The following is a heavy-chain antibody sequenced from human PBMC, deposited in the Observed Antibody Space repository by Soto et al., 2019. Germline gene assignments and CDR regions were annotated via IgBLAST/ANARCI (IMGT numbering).Heavy chain of an antibody. J-gene: IGHJ6*02. CDR1: GGTFSTYA. D-gene: IGHD6-6*01. Sequence: SVKVSCKASGGTFSTYAISWVRQAPGQGLEWMGGIIPIFGAPNYARKFQGRVTIIADESSTTTYMELRSLRSEDTAVYYCARDGSRSSTYYNYGMDVWGQGTTVTVSS. V-gene: IGHV1-69*13. CDR3: ARDGSRSSTYYNYGMDV. CDR2: IIPIFGAP.